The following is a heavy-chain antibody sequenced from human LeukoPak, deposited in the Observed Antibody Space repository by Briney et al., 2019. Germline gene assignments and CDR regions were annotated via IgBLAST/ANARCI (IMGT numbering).Heavy chain of an antibody. J-gene: IGHJ6*02. D-gene: IGHD3-10*01. Sequence: ASETLSLTCTVSGGSISSYYWSWIRQPPGKGLEWIGYIYYSGSTNYNPSLKSRVTISVDTSKNQFSLKLSSVTAADTAVYYCARDRRITMVRGVINGMDVWGQGTTVTVSS. CDR2: IYYSGST. V-gene: IGHV4-59*01. CDR3: ARDRRITMVRGVINGMDV. CDR1: GGSISSYY.